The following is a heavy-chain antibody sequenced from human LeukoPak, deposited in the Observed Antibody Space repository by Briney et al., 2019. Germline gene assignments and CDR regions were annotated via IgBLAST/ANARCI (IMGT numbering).Heavy chain of an antibody. CDR1: GGSISSSSYY. J-gene: IGHJ4*02. V-gene: IGHV4-39*07. CDR2: IYYSGST. Sequence: SGTLSLTRTVSGGSISSSSYYWGWIRQPPGKGLEWIGSIYYSGSTYYNPSLKSRVTISVDTSKNQFSLKLSSVTAADTAVYYCARDLWFGEESLLYYFDYWGQGTLVTVSS. D-gene: IGHD3-10*01. CDR3: ARDLWFGEESLLYYFDY.